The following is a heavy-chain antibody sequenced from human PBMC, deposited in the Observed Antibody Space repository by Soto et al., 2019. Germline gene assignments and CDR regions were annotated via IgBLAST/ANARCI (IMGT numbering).Heavy chain of an antibody. CDR3: SRLRPSNCEAYQH. CDR1: GGTFSTYP. J-gene: IGHJ1*01. V-gene: IGHV1-69*12. Sequence: QVQLVQSGAEVKKPGSSVKVSCKASGGTFSTYPISWVRQAPGQGLEWMGGFNPIFGTANYAQKLQGRVTITAEESTTTAYMQLRSLSTDDSAVYYCSRLRPSNCEAYQHWGQGNLVTVSS. CDR2: FNPIFGTA. D-gene: IGHD4-4*01.